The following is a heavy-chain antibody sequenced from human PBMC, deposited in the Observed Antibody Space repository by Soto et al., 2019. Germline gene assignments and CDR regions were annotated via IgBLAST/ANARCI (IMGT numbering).Heavy chain of an antibody. Sequence: EVQLLESGGGLVEPGGSLRLSCTASGFSFSSYAMTWVRQAPGKGLEWVSSTTDDGGRTFYADSVKGRFTISRDNSNNRLYQQMNSMRAEDTAVYYCAKGGGFGTGAYYNVAYWGQGTLVTVSS. J-gene: IGHJ4*02. V-gene: IGHV3-23*01. CDR2: TTDDGGRT. D-gene: IGHD3-10*01. CDR1: GFSFSSYA. CDR3: AKGGGFGTGAYYNVAY.